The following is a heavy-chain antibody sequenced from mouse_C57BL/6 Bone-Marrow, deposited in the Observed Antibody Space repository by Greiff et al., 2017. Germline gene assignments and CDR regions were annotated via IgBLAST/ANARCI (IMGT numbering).Heavy chain of an antibody. J-gene: IGHJ4*01. V-gene: IGHV1-59*01. Sequence: VQLQQPGAELVRPGTSVKLSCKASGYTFTSYWMHWVKQRPGQGLEWIGVIDPSDSYTNYNQKFKGKATLTVDTSSSTAYMQLSSLTSEDSAVYYCARGFKTTVEMDYWGQGTSVTVSS. CDR3: ARGFKTTVEMDY. D-gene: IGHD1-1*01. CDR2: IDPSDSYT. CDR1: GYTFTSYW.